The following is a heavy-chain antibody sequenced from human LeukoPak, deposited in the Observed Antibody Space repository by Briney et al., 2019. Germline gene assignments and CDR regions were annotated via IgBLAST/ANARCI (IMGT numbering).Heavy chain of an antibody. Sequence: GGSLRLSCAASGFTFSNARMNWVRQAPGKGLEWVGRIKTKTDDGATDYSAPVKARFTISRDDSKTTLYLQMSGLKTEDTAIYYCTTYVGATAYWGQGTLVTVSS. V-gene: IGHV3-15*01. CDR3: TTYVGATAY. CDR1: GFTFSNAR. CDR2: IKTKTDDGAT. D-gene: IGHD1-26*01. J-gene: IGHJ4*02.